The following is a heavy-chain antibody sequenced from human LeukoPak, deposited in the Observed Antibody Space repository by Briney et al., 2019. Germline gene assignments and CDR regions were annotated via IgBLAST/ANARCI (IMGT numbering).Heavy chain of an antibody. CDR2: IIPILGIA. V-gene: IGHV1-69*04. Sequence: GASVKVSCKASGGTFSSYAISWVRQAPGQGLEWVGRIIPILGIANYAQKFQGRDTITADKSTSTAYMELNSLRSEDTAVYYCARDRAAAAGTFDYWGQGTLVTVSS. CDR1: GGTFSSYA. CDR3: ARDRAAAAGTFDY. J-gene: IGHJ4*02. D-gene: IGHD6-13*01.